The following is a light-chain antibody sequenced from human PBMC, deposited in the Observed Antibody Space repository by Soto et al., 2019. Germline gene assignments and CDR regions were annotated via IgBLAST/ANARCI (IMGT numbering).Light chain of an antibody. CDR3: QQYNNWPRT. V-gene: IGKV3-15*01. Sequence: EIVITQSPATLSVSPGERATLSCRASQSVSSNLAWDQQKPGQPRSLLIYGASTRATGIPAKFSGSRSGTEFTLTIRSLRSEDFAVYYCQQYNNWPRTFGQWTKLEI. CDR1: QSVSSN. J-gene: IGKJ1*01. CDR2: GAS.